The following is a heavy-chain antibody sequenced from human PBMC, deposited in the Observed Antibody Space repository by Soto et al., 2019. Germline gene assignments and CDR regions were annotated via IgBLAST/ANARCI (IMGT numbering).Heavy chain of an antibody. CDR2: ISPKSGAI. J-gene: IGHJ4*02. CDR3: ARPTGYLTARYSFDS. Sequence: ASVKVSCKASGYSLIDYYTHWVRQAPGQGLEWMGRISPKSGAINYAQKFQGRVTLTWDTSLNTAYMELSSLRSDDTALYYCARPTGYLTARYSFDSSGPGLLVTLFS. V-gene: IGHV1-2*02. CDR1: GYSLIDYY. D-gene: IGHD2-8*02.